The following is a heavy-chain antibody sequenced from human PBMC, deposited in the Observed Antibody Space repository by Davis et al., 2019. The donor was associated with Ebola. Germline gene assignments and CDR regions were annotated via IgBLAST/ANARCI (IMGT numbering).Heavy chain of an antibody. CDR2: TYYNSKWYN. V-gene: IGHV6-1*01. Sequence: HSQTLSLTCVISGDSVSSGGWNWIRQSPSRGLEWLGRTYYNSKWYNDYAVSVRSRIIINPDTSKNQFSLHLNSVTPEDTALYFCARGWLRAGMDVWGEGTTVTVSS. J-gene: IGHJ6*04. CDR1: GDSVSSGG. CDR3: ARGWLRAGMDV. D-gene: IGHD5-18*01.